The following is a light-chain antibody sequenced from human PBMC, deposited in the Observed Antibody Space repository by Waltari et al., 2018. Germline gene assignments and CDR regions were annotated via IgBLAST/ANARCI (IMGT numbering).Light chain of an antibody. CDR2: DVS. J-gene: IGLJ3*02. CDR3: SSYTSSSTLV. Sequence: QSALTQPASVSGSPGQSFTISCPGTSSDGGGYNYVSWYQHHPGKAPKLMIYDVSNRPSGVSNRFSGSKSGNTASLTISGLQAEDEADYYCSSYTSSSTLVFGGGTKLTVL. V-gene: IGLV2-14*03. CDR1: SSDGGGYNY.